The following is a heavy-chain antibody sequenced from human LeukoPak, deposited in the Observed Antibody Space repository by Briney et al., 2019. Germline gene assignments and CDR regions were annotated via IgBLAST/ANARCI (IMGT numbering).Heavy chain of an antibody. V-gene: IGHV3-21*01. Sequence: GGSLRLSCAASGFTFSSYSMNWVRQAPGKGLEWVSSISSSSSYIYYADSVKGRFTIPRDNAKNSLYLQMNSLRAEDTAVYYCARVWVDSSSPDNFDYWGQGTLVTVSS. CDR2: ISSSSSYI. J-gene: IGHJ4*02. CDR1: GFTFSSYS. D-gene: IGHD6-13*01. CDR3: ARVWVDSSSPDNFDY.